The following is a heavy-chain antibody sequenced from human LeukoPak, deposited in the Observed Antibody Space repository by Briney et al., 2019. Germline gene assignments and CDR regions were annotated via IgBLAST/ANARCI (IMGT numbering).Heavy chain of an antibody. V-gene: IGHV3-21*04. CDR2: ISSSSSYI. CDR1: GFTFSSYS. CDR3: AKGSGSYGQDLYS. J-gene: IGHJ4*02. Sequence: GGSLRLSCAASGFTFSSYSMNWVRQAPGKGLEWVSSISSSSSYIYYADSVKGRFTISRDDSKNTLYLQMNSLRAEDTAVYYCAKGSGSYGQDLYSWGQGTLVTVAS. D-gene: IGHD3-3*01.